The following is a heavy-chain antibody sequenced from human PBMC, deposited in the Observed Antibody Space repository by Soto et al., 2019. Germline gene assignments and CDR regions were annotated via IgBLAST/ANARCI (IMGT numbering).Heavy chain of an antibody. CDR1: GFTFSSYG. Sequence: GGSLRLSCAASGFTFSSYGMHWVRQAPGKGLEWVAVIWYDGSNKYYADSVKGRFTISRDNSKNTLYLQMNSLRAEDTAVYYCARDRQFGGQQWLVLNYYYMDVWGKGTTVTVSS. CDR2: IWYDGSNK. J-gene: IGHJ6*03. CDR3: ARDRQFGGQQWLVLNYYYMDV. D-gene: IGHD6-19*01. V-gene: IGHV3-33*01.